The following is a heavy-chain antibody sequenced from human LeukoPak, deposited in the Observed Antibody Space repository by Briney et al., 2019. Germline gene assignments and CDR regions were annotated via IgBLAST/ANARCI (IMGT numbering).Heavy chain of an antibody. Sequence: GGSLRLSCAASGFIFSKYDMHWVRQVTGKGLEWVSGIDRDGVTYYSGSVKGRFTSSRENAKNSLDLQMNTLRAGDTGVYYCARENLEYGDYAIDYWGQGILVIVSS. CDR1: GFIFSKYD. D-gene: IGHD4-17*01. V-gene: IGHV3-13*01. CDR3: ARENLEYGDYAIDY. J-gene: IGHJ4*02. CDR2: IDRDGVT.